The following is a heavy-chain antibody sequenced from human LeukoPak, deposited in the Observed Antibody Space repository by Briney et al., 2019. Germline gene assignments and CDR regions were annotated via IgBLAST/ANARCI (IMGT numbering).Heavy chain of an antibody. Sequence: GGSLRLSCAASGFSFSGYWMGWVRQTPGEGLEWVANIKQDGSVKDSVDSMKGRFTISRDNAKNSLYLQMNSLGAEDTALYYCAREVTASSFDILGQGTMVTVSS. D-gene: IGHD2-21*02. CDR2: IKQDGSVK. V-gene: IGHV3-7*01. CDR1: GFSFSGYW. J-gene: IGHJ3*02. CDR3: AREVTASSFDI.